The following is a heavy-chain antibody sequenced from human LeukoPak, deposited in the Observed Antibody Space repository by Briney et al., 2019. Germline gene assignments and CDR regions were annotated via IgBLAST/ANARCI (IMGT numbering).Heavy chain of an antibody. CDR2: IYPGDSDT. V-gene: IGHV5-51*01. Sequence: GESLKISCKGSGYSFTNYWIAWVRQMPGKGLEWMGIIYPGDSDTRYRPSFQDQVTISADRSISTAYLQWSSLKASDTAMYYCARGFYGGYYYYYYMDVWGKGTTVTVSS. D-gene: IGHD4/OR15-4a*01. J-gene: IGHJ6*03. CDR3: ARGFYGGYYYYYYMDV. CDR1: GYSFTNYW.